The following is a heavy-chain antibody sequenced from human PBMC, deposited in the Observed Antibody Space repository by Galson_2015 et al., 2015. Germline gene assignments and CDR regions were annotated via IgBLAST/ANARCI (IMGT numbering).Heavy chain of an antibody. J-gene: IGHJ3*02. CDR2: ISYDGSNK. CDR3: AREYYDSSGYSGCAFEI. V-gene: IGHV3-30-3*01. CDR1: GFTFSSYA. D-gene: IGHD3-22*01. Sequence: SLRLSCAASGFTFSSYAMHWVRQAPGKGLEWVAVISYDGSNKYYADSVKGRFTISRDNSKNTLYLQMNSLRAEDTAVYYCAREYYDSSGYSGCAFEIWGQGTMVTVSS.